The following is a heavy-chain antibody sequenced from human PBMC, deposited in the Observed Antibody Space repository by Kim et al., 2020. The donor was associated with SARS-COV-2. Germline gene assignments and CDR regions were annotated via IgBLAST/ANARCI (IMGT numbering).Heavy chain of an antibody. J-gene: IGHJ5*02. CDR3: ARHAAAALSWFDP. V-gene: IGHV4-39*01. CDR2: IYYSGST. CDR1: GGSISSSSYY. D-gene: IGHD6-13*01. Sequence: SETLSLTCTVSGGSISSSSYYWGWIRQPPGKGLEWIGSIYYSGSTYYNPSLKSRVTISVDTSKNQFSLKLSSVTAADTAVYYCARHAAAALSWFDPWGQGTLVTVSS.